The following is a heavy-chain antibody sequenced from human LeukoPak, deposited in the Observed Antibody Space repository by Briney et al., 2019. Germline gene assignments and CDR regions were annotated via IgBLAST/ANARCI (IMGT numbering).Heavy chain of an antibody. CDR1: GYTFTGYY. V-gene: IGHV1-69*02. D-gene: IGHD5-24*01. CDR2: IIPILGIA. J-gene: IGHJ4*02. CDR3: AAMATITY. Sequence: SVKVSCKASGYTFTGYYMHWVRQAPGQGLEWMGRIIPILGIANYAQKFQGRVTITADKSTSTAYMELSSLRSEDTAVYYCAAMATITYWGQGTLVTVSS.